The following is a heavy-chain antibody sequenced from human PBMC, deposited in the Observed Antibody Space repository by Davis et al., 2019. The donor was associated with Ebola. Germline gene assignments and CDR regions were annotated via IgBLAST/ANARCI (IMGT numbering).Heavy chain of an antibody. CDR3: ARMSGLDWFDP. J-gene: IGHJ5*02. V-gene: IGHV3-48*03. CDR2: ISSSGSNI. Sequence: GGSLRLSCAASGFTFSSYEMNWVRQAPGKGLEWVSYISSSGSNIKYADSVKGRFTISRDNAKNTLYLQMNSLRAEDTAVYYCARMSGLDWFDPWGQGTLVTVSS. CDR1: GFTFSSYE. D-gene: IGHD3-16*01.